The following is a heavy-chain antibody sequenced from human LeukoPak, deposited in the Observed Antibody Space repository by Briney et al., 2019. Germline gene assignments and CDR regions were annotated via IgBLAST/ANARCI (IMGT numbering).Heavy chain of an antibody. CDR2: ISSSSTYI. D-gene: IGHD4-11*01. J-gene: IGHJ4*02. Sequence: GGSLRLSCAASGFTFSSYSMNWLRQAPGKGLEWVSSISSSSTYIYYADSVKGRFTISRDNAKNSLYLQMNSLRAEDTAVYYCAKDLNTVTTAFFVHWGQGTLVTVSS. CDR3: AKDLNTVTTAFFVH. CDR1: GFTFSSYS. V-gene: IGHV3-21*06.